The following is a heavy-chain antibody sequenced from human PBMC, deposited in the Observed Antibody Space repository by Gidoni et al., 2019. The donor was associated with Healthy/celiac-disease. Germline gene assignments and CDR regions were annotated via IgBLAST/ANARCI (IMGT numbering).Heavy chain of an antibody. CDR2: IYYSGST. D-gene: IGHD3-22*01. CDR3: ARTPHLNYYDSSGFIDY. CDR1: GGSISSSSYY. J-gene: IGHJ4*02. V-gene: IGHV4-39*01. Sequence: QLQLQESGPGLVKPSETLSLTCTVSGGSISSSSYYWGWIRQPPGKGLEWIGSIYYSGSTYYNPSLKSRVTISVDTSKNQFSLKLSSVTAADTAVYYCARTPHLNYYDSSGFIDYWGQGTLVTVSS.